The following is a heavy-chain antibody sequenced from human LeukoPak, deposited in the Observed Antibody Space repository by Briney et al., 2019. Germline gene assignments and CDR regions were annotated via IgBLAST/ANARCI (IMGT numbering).Heavy chain of an antibody. CDR1: GGSISSGDYY. CDR2: IYYSGST. D-gene: IGHD4-23*01. J-gene: IGHJ3*02. CDR3: ARGGGYGGLDGDNAFDI. Sequence: SQTLSLTCTVSGGSISSGDYYWSWIRQPPGKGLEWIGYIYYSGSTYYNPSLKSRVTISVDTSKNQFSLKLSSVTAADTAVYYCARGGGYGGLDGDNAFDIWGQGTMVTVSS. V-gene: IGHV4-30-4*01.